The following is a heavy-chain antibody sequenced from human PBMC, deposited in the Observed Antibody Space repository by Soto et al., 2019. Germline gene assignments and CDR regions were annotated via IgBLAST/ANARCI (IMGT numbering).Heavy chain of an antibody. Sequence: QVQLVQSGAEVKKPGSSVKVSCEASGGTFSGHAISWVRQAPGQGPEWMGGLIPLFGTTQHAQNFQDKLTITADKSTSTAYMELTSLRFEDTAIYYCARGPNWGYRFDSWGQGTLVTVSS. CDR1: GGTFSGHA. J-gene: IGHJ4*02. D-gene: IGHD7-27*01. CDR3: ARGPNWGYRFDS. CDR2: LIPLFGTT. V-gene: IGHV1-69*06.